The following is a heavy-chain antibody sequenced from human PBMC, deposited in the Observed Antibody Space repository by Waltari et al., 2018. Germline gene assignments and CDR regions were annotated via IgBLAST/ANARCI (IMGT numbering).Heavy chain of an antibody. J-gene: IGHJ4*02. Sequence: EAQLVQSGGGLVQPGGSLTLSCAASGSTISRFWMTWIRPAPGQGLQWVAHIGPDGSDKYYVDSVKGRFTISRDNAENSLLLQMSSLRVEDTALYYCVGWNDPINSWGQGTLVAVSS. D-gene: IGHD1-1*01. CDR3: VGWNDPINS. V-gene: IGHV3-7*01. CDR1: GSTISRFW. CDR2: IGPDGSDK.